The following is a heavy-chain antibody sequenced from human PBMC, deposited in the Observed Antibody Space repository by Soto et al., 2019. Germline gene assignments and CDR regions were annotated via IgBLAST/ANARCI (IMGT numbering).Heavy chain of an antibody. J-gene: IGHJ6*02. V-gene: IGHV3-30*03. CDR3: ARSRDGYSFYFYYGMDG. Sequence: PGGSLRLSCAASGFIFTSYGMHWVRQAPGKGLEWMALILHDGSAEYYADSVKGRFTISRDNSKNTLYLQMNSLTAEDTAVYYCARSRDGYSFYFYYGMDGWGQGTTVTVSS. CDR1: GFIFTSYG. D-gene: IGHD4-4*01. CDR2: ILHDGSAE.